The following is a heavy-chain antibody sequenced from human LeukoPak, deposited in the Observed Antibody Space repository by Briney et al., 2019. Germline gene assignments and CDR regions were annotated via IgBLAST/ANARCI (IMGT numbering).Heavy chain of an antibody. D-gene: IGHD1-26*01. CDR2: IYYSGST. Sequence: SETLSLTCTVSGGSISSSSYYWGWIRQPPGKGLEWIGSIYYSGSTYYNPSLKSRVTISVDTSKNQFSLKLSSVTAADTAVYYCARVRRGSYYFDYWGQGTLVTVSS. V-gene: IGHV4-39*07. CDR1: GGSISSSSYY. J-gene: IGHJ4*02. CDR3: ARVRRGSYYFDY.